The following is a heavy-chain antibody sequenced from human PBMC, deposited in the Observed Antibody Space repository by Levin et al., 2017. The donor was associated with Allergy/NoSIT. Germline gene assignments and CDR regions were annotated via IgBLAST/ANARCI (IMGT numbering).Heavy chain of an antibody. V-gene: IGHV3-23*01. CDR1: GFTFSSYA. CDR3: AKDPAWYYYDSSGGFDY. CDR2: ISGSGGST. D-gene: IGHD3-22*01. J-gene: IGHJ4*02. Sequence: GESLKISCAASGFTFSSYAMSWVRQAPGKGLEWVSAISGSGGSTYYADSVKGRFTISRDNSKNTLYLQMNSLRAEDTAVYYCAKDPAWYYYDSSGGFDYWGQGTLVTVSS.